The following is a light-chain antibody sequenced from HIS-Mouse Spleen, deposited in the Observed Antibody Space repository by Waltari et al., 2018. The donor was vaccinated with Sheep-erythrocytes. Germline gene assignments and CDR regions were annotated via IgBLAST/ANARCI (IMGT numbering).Light chain of an antibody. CDR3: LQDYNYPYT. V-gene: IGKV1-6*01. CDR2: AAS. Sequence: AIQLPQSPSSLSASLGDRVTITCRASQGIRNDLGWYQQKPGKAPKPLIYAASSLQSGVLSRFSGSGSGTDFTLTISSLQPEDFATYYCLQDYNYPYTFGQGTKLEIK. J-gene: IGKJ2*01. CDR1: QGIRND.